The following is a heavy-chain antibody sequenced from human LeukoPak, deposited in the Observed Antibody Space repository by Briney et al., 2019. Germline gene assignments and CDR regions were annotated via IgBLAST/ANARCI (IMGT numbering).Heavy chain of an antibody. D-gene: IGHD2-2*01. CDR1: GFTVSSNY. Sequence: GGSLRLSFAASGFTVSSNYMSWVRQAPGKGLEWVSVIYSGGSTYYADSVKGRFTISRDNSKNTLYLQMNSLRAEDTAVYYCARVGPAAWIVDYWGQGTLVTVSS. CDR3: ARVGPAAWIVDY. V-gene: IGHV3-66*02. J-gene: IGHJ4*02. CDR2: IYSGGST.